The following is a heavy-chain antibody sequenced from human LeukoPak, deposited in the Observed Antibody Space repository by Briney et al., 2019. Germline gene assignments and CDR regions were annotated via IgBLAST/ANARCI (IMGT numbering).Heavy chain of an antibody. D-gene: IGHD2-21*01. Sequence: GGSLRLSCAASGFTFSSYEMNWVRQAPGKGLEWVSYISSSGSTIYYADSVKGRFTISRDNAKNSLYLQMNSLRAEDTAVYYCARYTSNVVGKRHYFDYWGHGTLVTVSS. CDR3: ARYTSNVVGKRHYFDY. CDR1: GFTFSSYE. J-gene: IGHJ4*01. CDR2: ISSSGSTI. V-gene: IGHV3-48*03.